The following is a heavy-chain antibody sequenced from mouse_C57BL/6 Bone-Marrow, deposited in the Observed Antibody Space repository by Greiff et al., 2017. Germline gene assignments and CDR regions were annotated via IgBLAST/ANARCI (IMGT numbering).Heavy chain of an antibody. J-gene: IGHJ1*03. CDR2: IYPRDGST. CDR3: ERDYGSSYWYIDV. V-gene: IGHV1-85*01. D-gene: IGHD1-1*01. CDR1: GYTFTSYD. Sequence: VQLQESGPELVKPGASVKLSCKASGYTFTSYDINWVQQRPGQGLEWIGWIYPRDGSTKYNEKFKGKATLTVDTSSSTAYMELHSLTSEDSAVYLCERDYGSSYWYIDVWGTGTTVTGSS.